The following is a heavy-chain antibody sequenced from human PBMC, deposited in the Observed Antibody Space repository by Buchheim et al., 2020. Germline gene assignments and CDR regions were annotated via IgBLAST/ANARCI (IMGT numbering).Heavy chain of an antibody. D-gene: IGHD6-13*01. CDR2: ISGSSVST. Sequence: EVQLLESGGGLVHPGGSLRLSCAASGFTFSNYDMSWVRQAPGKGLEWVATISGSSVSTDYADSVKGRFTISRDNSMNTLYLQRISLRAADTAVYYCAKDRSSRWYFDYWGQGTL. CDR3: AKDRSSRWYFDY. CDR1: GFTFSNYD. J-gene: IGHJ4*02. V-gene: IGHV3-23*01.